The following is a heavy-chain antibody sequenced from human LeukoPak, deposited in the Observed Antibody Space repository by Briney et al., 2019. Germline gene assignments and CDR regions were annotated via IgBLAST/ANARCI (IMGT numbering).Heavy chain of an antibody. Sequence: PSETLSLTCTVSGCTISSDGEHWRWLRQPPGKGLECLRYGYYSGGGTNYNRSLKCRVTISVDTSKNHISLKLGSVTAADTAVYYCARGNSSGWYGGFDYWGQGRLVSDCS. J-gene: IGHJ4*02. CDR1: GCTISSDGEH. V-gene: IGHV4-61*03. CDR3: ARGNSSGWYGGFDY. CDR2: GYYSGGGT. D-gene: IGHD6-19*01.